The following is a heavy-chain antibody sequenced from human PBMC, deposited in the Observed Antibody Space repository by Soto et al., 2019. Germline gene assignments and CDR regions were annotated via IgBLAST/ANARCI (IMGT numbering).Heavy chain of an antibody. V-gene: IGHV3-33*01. J-gene: IGHJ4*02. D-gene: IGHD2-15*01. CDR1: GFTFSSYG. CDR3: ARDSRLGYCSGGSCYPDY. CDR2: IWSDGNNK. Sequence: QVQLVESGGCVVQPGRSLRLSCAASGFTFSSYGMHWVRQAPGEGLEWVTVIWSDGNNKYYADSVKGRFTISRDNSENMLYLQMNSLRAEDTAVYYCARDSRLGYCSGGSCYPDYWGQGTLVTVSS.